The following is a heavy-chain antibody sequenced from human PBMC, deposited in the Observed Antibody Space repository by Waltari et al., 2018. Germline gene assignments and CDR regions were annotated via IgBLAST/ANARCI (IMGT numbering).Heavy chain of an antibody. D-gene: IGHD6-13*01. V-gene: IGHV3-48*01. CDR2: ISSSSSTR. Sequence: EVQLVGSGGGLVQPGGSLRLSCAASGFTFSSYSLNGVRQAPGKGLEWGSYISSSSSTRSYDDSGKGRFDISRDNDKNSLYLQMGRRRAEDTAVYYCERDQLVGYAFDIWGQGTMVTVSS. J-gene: IGHJ3*02. CDR3: ERDQLVGYAFDI. CDR1: GFTFSSYS.